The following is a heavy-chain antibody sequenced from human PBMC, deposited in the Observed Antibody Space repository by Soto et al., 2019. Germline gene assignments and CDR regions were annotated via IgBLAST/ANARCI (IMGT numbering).Heavy chain of an antibody. J-gene: IGHJ6*02. CDR2: FDPEDGET. CDR3: VWFGELLGVYYYGMDV. Sequence: XSVKVSCKVSVYTLTELSMHWVRQAPGKGLEWMGGFDPEDGETIYAQKFQGRVTMTEDTSTDTAYMELSSLRSEDTAVYYCVWFGELLGVYYYGMDVWGQGTTVTASS. CDR1: VYTLTELS. V-gene: IGHV1-24*01. D-gene: IGHD3-10*01.